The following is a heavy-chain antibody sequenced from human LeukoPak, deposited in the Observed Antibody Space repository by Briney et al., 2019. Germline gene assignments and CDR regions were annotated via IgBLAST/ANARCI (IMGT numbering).Heavy chain of an antibody. CDR3: ARDSGGGKAGSGRGYFDY. CDR2: ISSSSSYI. CDR1: GFTFSSYS. V-gene: IGHV3-21*01. D-gene: IGHD3-10*01. J-gene: IGHJ4*02. Sequence: GGSLRLSCAASGFTFSSYSMNWVRQAPGKGLEWVSSISSSSSYIYYADSVKGRFTISRDNAKNSLYLQMNSLRAEDTAVYYCARDSGGGKAGSGRGYFDYWGQPTLVTVSS.